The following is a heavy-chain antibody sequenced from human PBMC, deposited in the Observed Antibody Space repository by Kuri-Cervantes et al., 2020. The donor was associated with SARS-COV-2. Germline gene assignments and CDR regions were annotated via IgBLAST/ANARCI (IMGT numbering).Heavy chain of an antibody. Sequence: GSLRLSCTVSGGSISSSSYYWGWIRQPPGKGLEWIGSIYYSGSTYYNPSLKGRVTISVDTSKNQFSLKLSSVTAADTAVYYCARGVPGYWGQGSLVTVSS. CDR1: GGSISSSSYY. J-gene: IGHJ4*02. D-gene: IGHD6-6*01. V-gene: IGHV4-39*07. CDR3: ARGVPGY. CDR2: IYYSGST.